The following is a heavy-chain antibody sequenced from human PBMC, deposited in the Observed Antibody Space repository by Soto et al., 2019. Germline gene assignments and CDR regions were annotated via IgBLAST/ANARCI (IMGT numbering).Heavy chain of an antibody. CDR3: ARESGSGYDFWSGHYYYYGMDV. V-gene: IGHV3-23*01. Sequence: PGGSLRLSCAASGFIFSNAWMIWVRQAPGKGLEWVSAISGSGGSTYYADSVKGRFTISRDNSKNTLYLQMNSLRAEDTAVYYCARESGSGYDFWSGHYYYYGMDVWGQGTTVTVSS. CDR2: ISGSGGST. CDR1: GFIFSNAW. J-gene: IGHJ6*02. D-gene: IGHD3-3*01.